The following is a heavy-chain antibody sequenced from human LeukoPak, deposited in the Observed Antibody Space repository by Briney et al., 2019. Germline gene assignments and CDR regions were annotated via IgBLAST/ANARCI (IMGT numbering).Heavy chain of an antibody. J-gene: IGHJ4*02. CDR3: ARGEGSSGWYQAYYFDY. D-gene: IGHD6-19*01. CDR2: IYSGGST. V-gene: IGHV3-53*01. Sequence: GGSLRLSCAASGFTFTSYAMSWVRQAPGKGLEWVSVIYSGGSTYYADSVKGRFTISRDNSKNTLYLQMNSLRAEDTAVYYCARGEGSSGWYQAYYFDYWGQGTLVTVSS. CDR1: GFTFTSYA.